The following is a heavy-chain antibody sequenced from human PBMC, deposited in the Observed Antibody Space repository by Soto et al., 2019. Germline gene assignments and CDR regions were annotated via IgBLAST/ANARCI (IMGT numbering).Heavy chain of an antibody. CDR2: IDPSDSYT. J-gene: IGHJ6*02. CDR3: ARHTISGNYYYYGMDV. Sequence: GESLKISCKGSGYSFTSYWISWVRQMPGKGLEWMGRIDPSDSYTNYSPSFQGHVTISADKSISTAYLQWSSLKASDTAMYYCARHTISGNYYYYGMDVWRQRTTVTVSS. D-gene: IGHD5-12*01. CDR1: GYSFTSYW. V-gene: IGHV5-10-1*01.